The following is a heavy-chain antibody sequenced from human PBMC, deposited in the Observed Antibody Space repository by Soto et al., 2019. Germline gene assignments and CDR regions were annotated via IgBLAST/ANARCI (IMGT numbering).Heavy chain of an antibody. D-gene: IGHD3-22*01. CDR3: ARDRRKNYYDSSGKDYYYGMDV. CDR2: IYYSGST. J-gene: IGHJ6*02. Sequence: SETLSLTCTVSGGPISSGGYYWSWIRQHPGKGLEWIGYIYYSGSTYYNPSLKSRVTISVDMSKNQFSLKLSSVTAADTAVYYCARDRRKNYYDSSGKDYYYGMDVWGQGTTVTVSS. V-gene: IGHV4-31*03. CDR1: GGPISSGGYY.